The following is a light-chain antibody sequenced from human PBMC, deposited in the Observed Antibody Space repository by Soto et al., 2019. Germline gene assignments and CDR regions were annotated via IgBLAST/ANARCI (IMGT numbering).Light chain of an antibody. V-gene: IGKV2-30*01. CDR1: QSLVNSDGNTY. CDR2: KVS. J-gene: IGKJ1*01. Sequence: EVVMTQSPLSLPVTLGQPASISCRSSQSLVNSDGNTYLNWFHQRPGQSPRRLIYKVSNRDSGGSGRFSGSGSGTDFTLRISRVEAEDVGVYYCVQGSHWPRTLGQGTRVEIK. CDR3: VQGSHWPRT.